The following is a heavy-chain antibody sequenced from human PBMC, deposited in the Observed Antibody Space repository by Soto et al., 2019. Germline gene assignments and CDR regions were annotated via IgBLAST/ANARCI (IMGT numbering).Heavy chain of an antibody. CDR1: GFSFSSYS. D-gene: IGHD3-10*01. Sequence: EVQLVESGGGLVQPGGSLRLSCAASGFSFSSYSLTWVRQAPGKGLECVSYISSTSKNTIYYADSVKGRFTISRDNAQNSLYLQMNSLRDADTAVYYCARGYASGIYYDWGQGTLVTVSS. CDR2: ISSTSKNTI. CDR3: ARGYASGIYYD. V-gene: IGHV3-48*02. J-gene: IGHJ4*02.